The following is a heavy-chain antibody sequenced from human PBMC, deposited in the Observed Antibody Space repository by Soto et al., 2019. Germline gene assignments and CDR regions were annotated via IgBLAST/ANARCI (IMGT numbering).Heavy chain of an antibody. J-gene: IGHJ4*02. V-gene: IGHV1-69*02. CDR2: IIPILGIA. Sequence: SVKVSCKASGGTFSSYTISWVRQAPGQGLEWMGRIIPILGIANYAQKFQGRVTITADKSTSTAYMELSSLRSEDTAVYYCASILTGYYTLDYWGQGTFLTVSS. CDR1: GGTFSSYT. CDR3: ASILTGYYTLDY. D-gene: IGHD3-9*01.